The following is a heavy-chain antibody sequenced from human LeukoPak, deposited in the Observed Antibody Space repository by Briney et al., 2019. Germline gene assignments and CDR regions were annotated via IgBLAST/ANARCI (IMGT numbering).Heavy chain of an antibody. D-gene: IGHD3-9*01. CDR1: GGSISSGDYY. V-gene: IGHV4-30-4*01. Sequence: SQTLSLTCTVSGGSISSGDYYWRWIRQPPGKGLEWIGYTYYTGSTYYNPSLTSRVTISVHTAKNQFSLKLSSVPAAAPAVYYRAKSPRWVLTGYYPRPFDYWGQGTWSPSPQ. CDR2: TYYTGST. CDR3: AKSPRWVLTGYYPRPFDY. J-gene: IGHJ4*02.